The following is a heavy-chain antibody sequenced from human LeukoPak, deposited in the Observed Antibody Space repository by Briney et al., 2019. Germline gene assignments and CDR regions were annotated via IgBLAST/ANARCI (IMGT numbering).Heavy chain of an antibody. J-gene: IGHJ4*02. Sequence: GGSLRLSCAASGFTFDDYAMHWVRQAPGKGLEWVSGISWNSGSIGYADSVKGRFTISRDNAKNSLYLQMNSLRAEDTALYYCAKDMYSSGYDYWGQGTLVTVSS. CDR1: GFTFDDYA. D-gene: IGHD6-19*01. CDR3: AKDMYSSGYDY. CDR2: ISWNSGSI. V-gene: IGHV3-9*01.